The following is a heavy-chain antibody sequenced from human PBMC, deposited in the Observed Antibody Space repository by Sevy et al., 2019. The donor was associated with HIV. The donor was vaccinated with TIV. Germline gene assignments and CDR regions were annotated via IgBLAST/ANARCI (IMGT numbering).Heavy chain of an antibody. CDR3: ARGAGYCSGGSCYSDAFDF. V-gene: IGHV5-51*01. D-gene: IGHD2-15*01. Sequence: GESLKISCKGSGYSFISYWIGWVRQMPGKGLEWMGIIYPGDSDTKYSPSFQGQVTISVDKSINTASLQWSSLKASDTAMYYCARGAGYCSGGSCYSDAFDFWGQRTMVTVSS. CDR2: IYPGDSDT. CDR1: GYSFISYW. J-gene: IGHJ3*01.